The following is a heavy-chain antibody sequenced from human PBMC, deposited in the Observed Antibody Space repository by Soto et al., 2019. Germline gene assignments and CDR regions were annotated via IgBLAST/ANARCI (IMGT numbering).Heavy chain of an antibody. Sequence: SETLSLTCTVSGGSVSSGSYYWSWIRQPPGKGLEWIGYIYYSGSTNYNPSLKSRVTISVDTSKNQFSLKLSSVTAADTAVYYCARRDSTGYYATWGPGGLVTVSS. D-gene: IGHD3-22*01. J-gene: IGHJ5*02. CDR3: ARRDSTGYYAT. CDR1: GGSVSSGSYY. V-gene: IGHV4-61*01. CDR2: IYYSGST.